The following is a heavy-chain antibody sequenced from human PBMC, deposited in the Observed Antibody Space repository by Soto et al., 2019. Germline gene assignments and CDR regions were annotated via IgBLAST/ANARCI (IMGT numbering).Heavy chain of an antibody. CDR1: GYTFTGYY. Sequence: QVQLVQSGAEVKKPGASVKVSCKASGYTFTGYYMRWVRQAPGQGLEWMGWINPNSGGTNYTQKFQGRVTMTRDTSISTAYMELSRLRSDDTAVYYCASWPSRGYDYVYYFDYWGQGTLVTVSS. CDR2: INPNSGGT. CDR3: ASWPSRGYDYVYYFDY. D-gene: IGHD5-12*01. V-gene: IGHV1-2*02. J-gene: IGHJ4*02.